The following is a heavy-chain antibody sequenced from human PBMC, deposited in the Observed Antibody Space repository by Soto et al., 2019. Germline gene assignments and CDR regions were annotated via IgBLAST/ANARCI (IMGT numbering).Heavy chain of an antibody. CDR2: INAGNGNT. CDR1: GYTFTSYA. J-gene: IGHJ3*02. CDR3: ARDVYELRGYGFLGAFDI. D-gene: IGHD5-18*01. V-gene: IGHV1-3*01. Sequence: ASVKVSCKASGYTFTSYAMHWVRQAPGQRLEWMGWINAGNGNTKYSQKFQGRVTITRDTSASTAYMELSSLRSEDTAVYYCARDVYELRGYGFLGAFDIWGQGTMVTV.